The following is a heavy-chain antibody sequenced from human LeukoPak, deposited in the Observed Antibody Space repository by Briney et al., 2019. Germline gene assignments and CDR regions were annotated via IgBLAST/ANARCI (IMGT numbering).Heavy chain of an antibody. CDR3: ATTNLYCANGVCHRNWFDP. J-gene: IGHJ5*02. D-gene: IGHD2-8*01. Sequence: SETLSLTCAVYGGSFSGYYWTWIRQPPGKGLEWIGEINHSGSNNYNPSLKSRVTISVDTSKNQFSLKLSSVTAADTAVYYCATTNLYCANGVCHRNWFDPWGQGTRVTVSS. CDR2: INHSGSN. CDR1: GGSFSGYY. V-gene: IGHV4-34*01.